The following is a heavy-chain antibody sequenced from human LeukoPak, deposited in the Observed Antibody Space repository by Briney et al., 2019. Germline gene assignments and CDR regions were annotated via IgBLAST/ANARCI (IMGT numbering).Heavy chain of an antibody. D-gene: IGHD2-15*01. CDR1: GGSLSSSSSY. J-gene: IGHJ4*02. Sequence: SETLSLTCTVSGGSLSSSSSYWGWIRQPPGKGLEWIGSIYYSGSTYYNPSLKSRVTISLDTSKSHFSLKLTSVTAADTAVYYCARRYCSGGTCYGTYYFDSWGQGILVTVSS. CDR2: IYYSGST. CDR3: ARRYCSGGTCYGTYYFDS. V-gene: IGHV4-39*07.